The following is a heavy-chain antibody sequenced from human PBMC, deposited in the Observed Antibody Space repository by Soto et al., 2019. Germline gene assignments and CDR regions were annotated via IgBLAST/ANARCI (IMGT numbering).Heavy chain of an antibody. Sequence: QEQLVQSGAEVKQPGASVKVSCKASGYTFTGYYIHWVRQAPGQGLEWMGWINPKSGDTKYAQKDQGRVTVTRDTSISTAYMELSRLRADDTAVYYCARSSGGYSYNGMDVWGQGTTVTVSS. V-gene: IGHV1-2*02. CDR1: GYTFTGYY. D-gene: IGHD1-26*01. J-gene: IGHJ6*02. CDR2: INPKSGDT. CDR3: ARSSGGYSYNGMDV.